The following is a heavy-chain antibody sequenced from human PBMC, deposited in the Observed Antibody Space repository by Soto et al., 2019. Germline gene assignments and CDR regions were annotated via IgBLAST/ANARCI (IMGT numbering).Heavy chain of an antibody. CDR3: ARERHYYGSGSYEHYYGMDV. V-gene: IGHV1-69*08. D-gene: IGHD3-10*01. Sequence: QVQLVQSGAEVKKPGSSVKVSCKASGGTFSSYTISWVRQAPGQGLEWMGRIIPILGIANYAQKFQGRVTLTTDKSTGTAYMELSSLRSEDRAVYYCARERHYYGSGSYEHYYGMDVWGQGTTVTVSS. CDR2: IIPILGIA. J-gene: IGHJ6*02. CDR1: GGTFSSYT.